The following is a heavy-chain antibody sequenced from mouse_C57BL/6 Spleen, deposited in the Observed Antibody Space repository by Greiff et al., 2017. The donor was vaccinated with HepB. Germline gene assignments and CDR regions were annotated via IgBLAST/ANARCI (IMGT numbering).Heavy chain of an antibody. CDR3: ARENDYDEGWFAY. CDR2: IYPSDSET. Sequence: QVQLKQPGAELVRPGSSVKLSCKASGYTFTSYWMDWVKQRPGQGLEWIGNIYPSDSETHYNQKFKDKATLTVDKSSSTAYMQLSSLTSEDSAVYYCARENDYDEGWFAYWGQGTLVTVSA. V-gene: IGHV1-61*01. D-gene: IGHD2-4*01. CDR1: GYTFTSYW. J-gene: IGHJ3*01.